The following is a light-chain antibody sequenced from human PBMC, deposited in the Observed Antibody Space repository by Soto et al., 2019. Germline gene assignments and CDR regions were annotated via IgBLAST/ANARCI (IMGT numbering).Light chain of an antibody. CDR1: QNVLHSSNNNNY. Sequence: DIVMTQSPDSLAVSLGERATINCKSSQNVLHSSNNNNYLAWYQQKPGQHPKLLIYWASTRESGVPDRFSGSGSGTDFTLTISSLQAEDVAIYYCQQYYSSPPMYTFGQGTKREIK. CDR2: WAS. CDR3: QQYYSSPPMYT. V-gene: IGKV4-1*01. J-gene: IGKJ2*01.